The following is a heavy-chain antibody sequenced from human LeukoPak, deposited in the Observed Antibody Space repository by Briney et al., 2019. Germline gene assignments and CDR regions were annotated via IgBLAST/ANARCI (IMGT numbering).Heavy chain of an antibody. CDR3: ARDTGGGSPDY. J-gene: IGHJ4*02. Sequence: SETLSLTCTVSGGSISSGGYYWSWIRQHPGKGLEWIGYIYYSGSTYYNPSLKSRATISVDTSKNQFSLKLSSVTAADTAVYYCARDTGGGSPDYWGQGTLVTVSS. V-gene: IGHV4-31*03. D-gene: IGHD2-8*02. CDR1: GGSISSGGYY. CDR2: IYYSGST.